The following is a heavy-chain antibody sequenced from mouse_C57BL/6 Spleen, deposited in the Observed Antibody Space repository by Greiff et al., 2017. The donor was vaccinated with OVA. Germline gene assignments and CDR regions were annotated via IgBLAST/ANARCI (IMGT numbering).Heavy chain of an antibody. Sequence: VQLQQPGAELVKPGASVKLSCKASGYTFTSYWMQWVKQRLGQGLEWSGEIDPSDSYTNYNQKFKGKATLTVDTSSSTACMQLSSLTSADSAVYYCAREDYSISGAYWGKGTLVTVSA. CDR2: IDPSDSYT. CDR1: GYTFTSYW. D-gene: IGHD2-5*01. V-gene: IGHV1-50*01. J-gene: IGHJ3*01. CDR3: AREDYSISGAY.